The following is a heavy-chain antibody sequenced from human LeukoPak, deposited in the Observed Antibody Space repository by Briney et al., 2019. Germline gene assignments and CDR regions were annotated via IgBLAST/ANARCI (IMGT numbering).Heavy chain of an antibody. J-gene: IGHJ3*02. CDR3: ARDKGYSSGKDI. Sequence: GRSLRLSCAASGFTFSSYGMHWVRQAPGKGLEWVAVIWYDGSNKYYADSVKGRFTISRDNSKNALYLQMNSLRAEDTAVYYCARDKGYSSGKDIWGQGTMVTVSS. D-gene: IGHD6-19*01. V-gene: IGHV3-33*08. CDR1: GFTFSSYG. CDR2: IWYDGSNK.